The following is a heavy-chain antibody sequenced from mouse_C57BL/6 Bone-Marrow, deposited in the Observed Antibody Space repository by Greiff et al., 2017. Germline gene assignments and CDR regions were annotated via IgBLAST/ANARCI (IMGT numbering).Heavy chain of an antibody. Sequence: EVKLVESGGGLVKPGGSLKLSCAASGFTFSDYGMHWVRQAPEKGLEWVAYISSGSSTIYYADTVKGRFTIYRDNAKNTLFLQMTSLRSEDTAMYYCARSGRGFAYWGQGTLVTVSA. CDR3: ARSGRGFAY. J-gene: IGHJ3*01. V-gene: IGHV5-17*01. CDR2: ISSGSSTI. CDR1: GFTFSDYG.